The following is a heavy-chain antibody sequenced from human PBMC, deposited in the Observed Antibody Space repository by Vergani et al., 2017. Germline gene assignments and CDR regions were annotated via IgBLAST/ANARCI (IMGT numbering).Heavy chain of an antibody. Sequence: QVQLVESGGGVVQPGRSLKLSCEASGFTFNQYGMNWVRQAPGNGLEWVAVTWYDGNKKQYADSVKGRVTISRDNSKSTMYLQMNSLRDEDTGVYYCSSGVRLLYSRFDPWGQGTLVTVSS. CDR2: TWYDGNKK. CDR1: GFTFNQYG. J-gene: IGHJ5*02. CDR3: SSGVRLLYSRFDP. D-gene: IGHD5-12*01. V-gene: IGHV3-33*01.